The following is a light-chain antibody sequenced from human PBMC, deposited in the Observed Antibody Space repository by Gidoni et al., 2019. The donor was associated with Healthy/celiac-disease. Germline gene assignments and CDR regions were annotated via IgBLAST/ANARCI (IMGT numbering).Light chain of an antibody. CDR2: DVS. J-gene: IGLJ3*02. CDR3: CSYAGNYTWV. CDR1: SRDVGGYNY. V-gene: IGLV2-11*01. Sequence: QSALTQPRSVSGSPGQSVTISCTGTSRDVGGYNYVSWYQQHPGKAPKLMIYDVSKRPSGVPDRFSGSKSGNTASLTISGLQAEDEADYYCCSYAGNYTWVFGGGTKLTVL.